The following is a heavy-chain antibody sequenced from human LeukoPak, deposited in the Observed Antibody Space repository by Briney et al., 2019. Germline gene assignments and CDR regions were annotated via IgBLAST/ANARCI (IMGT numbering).Heavy chain of an antibody. Sequence: GESLKISCKGSGYSFTTYWIAWVRQMPGKGLEWMAIIKPGDSDTRYSPSFQGQVTISADKSISTTYLQWSSLKASDTAMYYCARPGYGSGSHDAFDIWGQGTMVTVSS. J-gene: IGHJ3*02. CDR2: IKPGDSDT. CDR3: ARPGYGSGSHDAFDI. CDR1: GYSFTTYW. D-gene: IGHD3-10*01. V-gene: IGHV5-51*01.